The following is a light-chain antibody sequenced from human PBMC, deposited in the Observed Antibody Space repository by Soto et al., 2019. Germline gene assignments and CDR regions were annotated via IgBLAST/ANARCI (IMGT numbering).Light chain of an antibody. V-gene: IGKV3D-20*02. CDR3: QQRSNLPLT. Sequence: EIVLTHSPGTLSLSPGERATLSCRASQSVSSSYLAWYQQKPGQAPRLLIYGASNRATGIPARFSGSGSGTDFTLTISSLEPEDFAVYYCQQRSNLPLTFGGGTKVDIK. CDR2: GAS. J-gene: IGKJ4*01. CDR1: QSVSSSY.